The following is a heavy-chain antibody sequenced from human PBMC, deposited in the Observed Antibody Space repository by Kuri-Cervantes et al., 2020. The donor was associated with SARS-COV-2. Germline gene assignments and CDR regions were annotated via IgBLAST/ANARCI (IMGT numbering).Heavy chain of an antibody. J-gene: IGHJ6*01. Sequence: GESLKISCAASGFTFSSYSMNWVRQAPGKGLEWVSSISSSSSYIYYADSVKGRFTISRDNAKNSLYLQMNSLRAEDTAVYYCARPDDPITIFGVVIAGGMDVWGQGTMVTVSS. CDR3: ARPDDPITIFGVVIAGGMDV. V-gene: IGHV3-21*01. D-gene: IGHD3-3*01. CDR1: GFTFSSYS. CDR2: ISSSSSYI.